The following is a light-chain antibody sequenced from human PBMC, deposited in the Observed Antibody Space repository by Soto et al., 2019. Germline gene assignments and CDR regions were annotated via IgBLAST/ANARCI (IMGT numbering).Light chain of an antibody. CDR1: QSISSW. J-gene: IGKJ1*01. V-gene: IGKV1-5*03. CDR2: QAS. CDR3: QQYNSYWT. Sequence: DIQMTQSPSTLSASVGDRVTITCRAGQSISSWLAWYQQKPGKAPKLLIYQASTLESGVPLRFSGSGSGTEFTLTNSSLQPDDFATYFCQQYNSYWTFGQGTKVEIK.